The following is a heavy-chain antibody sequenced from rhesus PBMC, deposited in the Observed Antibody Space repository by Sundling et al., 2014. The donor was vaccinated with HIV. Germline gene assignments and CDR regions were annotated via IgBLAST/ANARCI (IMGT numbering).Heavy chain of an antibody. V-gene: IGHV4-165*01. CDR3: ARGLFGLVITPFDN. CDR2: ISGTSGST. J-gene: IGHJ4*01. Sequence: QVQLQESGPGLVKPSETLSLTCAASGGSISSYHWGWIRQPPGKGLEWIGYISGTSGSTDYNPSIKSRVTISTDTSKNQFSLKLSSVTAADTAVYYCARGLFGLVITPFDNWGQGVLVTVSS. CDR1: GGSISSYH. D-gene: IGHD3-3*01.